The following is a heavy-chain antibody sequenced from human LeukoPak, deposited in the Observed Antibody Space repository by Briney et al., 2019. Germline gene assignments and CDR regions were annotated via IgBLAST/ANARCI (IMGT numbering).Heavy chain of an antibody. D-gene: IGHD1-26*01. CDR3: ARDPGGATRRIDY. CDR1: GGSISSSSYY. CDR2: IYYSGST. Sequence: SETLSLTCTVSGGSISSSSYYWGWIRQPPGKGLEWIGSIYYSGSTNYNPSLKSRVTISVDKSKNQFSLKLSSVTAADTAVYYCARDPGGATRRIDYWGQGTLVTVSS. J-gene: IGHJ4*02. V-gene: IGHV4-39*07.